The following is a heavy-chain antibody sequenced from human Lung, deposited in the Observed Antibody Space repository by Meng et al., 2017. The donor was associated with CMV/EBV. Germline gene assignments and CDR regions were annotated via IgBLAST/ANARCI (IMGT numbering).Heavy chain of an antibody. CDR3: ARDLVGYSYYDFWSGPSGGFWFDP. Sequence: TWFRQGTEQGLEWMGWMNPNRGNTGYAQKFQGSVTIPRDTSIGTAYMELRSLRSDDTAVYYCARDLVGYSYYDFWSGPSGGFWFDPWGQGTLVTVSS. D-gene: IGHD3-3*01. J-gene: IGHJ5*02. V-gene: IGHV1-8*03. CDR2: MNPNRGNT.